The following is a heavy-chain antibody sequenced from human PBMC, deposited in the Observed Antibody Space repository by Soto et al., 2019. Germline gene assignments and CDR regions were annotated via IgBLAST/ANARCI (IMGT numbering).Heavy chain of an antibody. Sequence: GASVKVSCTASGGTFSSYAISWVRQAPGQGLEWMGGIIPIFGTANYAQKFQGRVTITADESTSTAYMELSSLRSEDTAVYYCARDPVYYYDSSGYYPYWGQGTLVTVSS. CDR2: IIPIFGTA. D-gene: IGHD3-22*01. V-gene: IGHV1-69*13. CDR3: ARDPVYYYDSSGYYPY. J-gene: IGHJ4*02. CDR1: GGTFSSYA.